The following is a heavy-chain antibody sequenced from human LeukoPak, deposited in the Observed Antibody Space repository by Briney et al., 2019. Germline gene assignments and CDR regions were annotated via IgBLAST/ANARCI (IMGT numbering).Heavy chain of an antibody. Sequence: ASVKVSCKASGYTFTIYGISWVRQAPGQGLEWMGWISAYNGNTNYAQKLQGRVTMTTDTSTSTAYMELRSLRSDDTAVYYCAREPDPSYSGTPDYWGQGTLVTVSS. CDR3: AREPDPSYSGTPDY. V-gene: IGHV1-18*01. J-gene: IGHJ4*02. CDR2: ISAYNGNT. CDR1: GYTFTIYG. D-gene: IGHD1-26*01.